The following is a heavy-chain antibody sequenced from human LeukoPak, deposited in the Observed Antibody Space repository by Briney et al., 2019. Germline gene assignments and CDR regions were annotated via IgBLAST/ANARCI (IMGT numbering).Heavy chain of an antibody. V-gene: IGHV3-74*01. CDR1: GFTFSSYW. J-gene: IGHJ6*03. D-gene: IGHD6-13*01. Sequence: GGSLRLSCAASGFTFSSYWMHWVRQAPGKGLVWVSRINSDGSSTSYADSVKGRFTISRDNAKTTLYLQMNSLRAEDTAVYYCARAGLKFQQLSPYYYYYYYMDVWGKGTTVTVSS. CDR2: INSDGSST. CDR3: ARAGLKFQQLSPYYYYYYYMDV.